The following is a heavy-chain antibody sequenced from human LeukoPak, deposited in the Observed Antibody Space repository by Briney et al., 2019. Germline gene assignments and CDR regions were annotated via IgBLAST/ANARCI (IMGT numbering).Heavy chain of an antibody. CDR3: AKSGWNNWFDP. CDR1: GFTFNNYN. D-gene: IGHD3-10*01. V-gene: IGHV3-21*01. Sequence: GSLRLSCGTSGFTFNNYNKNWVRQAPGGAMGWVSSITSSGTYIFYADSVKGRFTISRDNSKNTLYLQMNSLRAEDTAVYYCAKSGWNNWFDPWGQGTLVTVSS. CDR2: ITSSGTYI. J-gene: IGHJ5*02.